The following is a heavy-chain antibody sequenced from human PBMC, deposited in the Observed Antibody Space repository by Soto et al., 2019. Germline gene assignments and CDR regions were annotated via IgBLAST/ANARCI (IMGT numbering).Heavy chain of an antibody. D-gene: IGHD2-21*02. CDR2: ISYDGSNK. V-gene: IGHV3-30-3*01. Sequence: SLILSCAACGLTFSSYAMHLVRQAPGKGLEWVAVISYDGSNKYYADSVKGRFTISRDNSKNTLYLQMNSLRAEDTAVYYCERDGEYCGGDCYWTYYFDYWGQGTLVTVYS. CDR3: ERDGEYCGGDCYWTYYFDY. CDR1: GLTFSSYA. J-gene: IGHJ4*02.